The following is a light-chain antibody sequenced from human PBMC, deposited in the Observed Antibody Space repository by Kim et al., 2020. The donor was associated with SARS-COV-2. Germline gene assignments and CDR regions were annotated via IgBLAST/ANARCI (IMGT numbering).Light chain of an antibody. CDR2: EVY. J-gene: IGLJ2*01. CDR1: RSYVGNYNR. Sequence: GQSVTISCTGTRSYVGNYNRVSWYQQPPGTAPKLIIYEVYNRPSGVPGRFSGSKSGNTASLTISGLQAEDEADYYCTSYVSSDTLVFGGGTKVTVL. CDR3: TSYVSSDTLV. V-gene: IGLV2-18*02.